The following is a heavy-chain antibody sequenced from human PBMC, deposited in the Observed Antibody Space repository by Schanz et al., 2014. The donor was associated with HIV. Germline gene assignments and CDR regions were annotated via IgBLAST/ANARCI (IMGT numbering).Heavy chain of an antibody. CDR3: ARGGGSGSYFAGYHFDY. Sequence: EVQLVETGGRLIQPGGSLRLSCAASGFTVSSIYMSWVRQAPGRGLEWVSVIYSGGTTYYADSVKGRFTIYRDNSKNTLDLQMNSLRVDDTAVYYWARGGGSGSYFAGYHFDYWGQGTLVTVSS. V-gene: IGHV3-53*02. CDR1: GFTVSSIY. D-gene: IGHD1-26*01. J-gene: IGHJ4*02. CDR2: IYSGGTT.